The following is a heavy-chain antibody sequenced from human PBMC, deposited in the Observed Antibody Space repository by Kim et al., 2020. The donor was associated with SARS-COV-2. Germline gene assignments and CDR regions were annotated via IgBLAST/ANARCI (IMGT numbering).Heavy chain of an antibody. J-gene: IGHJ4*02. CDR2: MYKSGST. V-gene: IGHV4-39*01. CDR1: GGSVSSGSYY. Sequence: SETLSLTCTVSGGSVSSGSYYWSWIRQPPGKGLEWIGLMYKSGSTYYNPSLKSRVAISIDTSKNQFSLKLSSVTAADTAVYYCARHTKKEQHLVRGFDNCGQGALVTASS. D-gene: IGHD6-13*01. CDR3: ARHTKKEQHLVRGFDN.